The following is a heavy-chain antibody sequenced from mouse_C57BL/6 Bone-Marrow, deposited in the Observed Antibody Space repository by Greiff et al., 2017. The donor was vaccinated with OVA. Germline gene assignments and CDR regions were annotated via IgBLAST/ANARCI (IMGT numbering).Heavy chain of an antibody. Sequence: DVQLQESGPELVKPGASVKISCKASGYSFTGYYMNWVKQSPEKSLEWIGEINPSTGGTTYNQKFKAKATLTVAKSSSTAYMQLKSLTSEDSAVYYCARRLRPRRGGHYYAMDYWGQGTSVTVSS. CDR1: GYSFTGYY. CDR3: ARRLRPRRGGHYYAMDY. J-gene: IGHJ4*01. V-gene: IGHV1-42*01. D-gene: IGHD1-3*01. CDR2: INPSTGGT.